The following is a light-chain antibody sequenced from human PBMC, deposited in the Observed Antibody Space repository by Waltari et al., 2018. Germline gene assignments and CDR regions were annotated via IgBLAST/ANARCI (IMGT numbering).Light chain of an antibody. CDR2: GAS. J-gene: IGKJ3*01. CDR1: QSIDRD. V-gene: IGKV1-39*01. Sequence: TCRASQSIDRDLNWYQQKEGRAPNLLIYGASNLQSGVPSRFSGSGSGTDFTLTISSLQHEDFATYYCQQSYSAPFTFGPGTKVDI. CDR3: QQSYSAPFT.